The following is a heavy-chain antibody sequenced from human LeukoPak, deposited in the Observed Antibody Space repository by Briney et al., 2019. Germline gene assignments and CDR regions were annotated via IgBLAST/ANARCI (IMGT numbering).Heavy chain of an antibody. CDR2: ISGGGGST. D-gene: IGHD3-9*01. J-gene: IGHJ4*02. Sequence: GGSLRLSCAASGFTFDDYAMHWVRQAPGKGLEWVSLISGGGGSTYYADSVKGRFTISRDNSKNSLYLQMNSLRTEDTALYYCAKVGILTGYWTFDYWGQGTLVTVSS. CDR1: GFTFDDYA. CDR3: AKVGILTGYWTFDY. V-gene: IGHV3-43*02.